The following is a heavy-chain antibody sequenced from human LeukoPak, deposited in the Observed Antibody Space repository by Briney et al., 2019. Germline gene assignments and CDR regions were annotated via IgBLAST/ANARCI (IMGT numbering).Heavy chain of an antibody. V-gene: IGHV3-23*01. J-gene: IGHJ4*02. CDR3: AKTAAGYYFDY. D-gene: IGHD6-13*01. CDR2: ISGSGGST. Sequence: PGGSLRLSCAASGFSFSTSPMSWVRQAPGKGLEWVSAISGSGGSTYYADSVKGRFTISRDNSKNTLYLQMNSLRAEDTAVYYCAKTAAGYYFDYWGQGTLVTVSS. CDR1: GFSFSTSP.